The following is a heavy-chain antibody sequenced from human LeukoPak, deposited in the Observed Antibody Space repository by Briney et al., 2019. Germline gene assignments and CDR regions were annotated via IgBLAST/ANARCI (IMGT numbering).Heavy chain of an antibody. Sequence: SETLSLTCTVSGGSISSYYWSWIRQPPGKGLGWIGYIYYSGSTNYNPSLKSRVTISVDTSKNQFSLKLSSVTAADTAVYYCARGVRYFDPLGYYMDVWGKGTTVTVSS. D-gene: IGHD3-9*01. J-gene: IGHJ6*03. CDR3: ARGVRYFDPLGYYMDV. CDR2: IYYSGST. V-gene: IGHV4-59*12. CDR1: GGSISSYY.